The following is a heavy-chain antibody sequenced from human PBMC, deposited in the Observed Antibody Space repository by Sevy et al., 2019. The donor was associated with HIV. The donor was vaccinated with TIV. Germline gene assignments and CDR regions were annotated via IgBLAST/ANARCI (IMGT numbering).Heavy chain of an antibody. V-gene: IGHV4-39*01. CDR1: GGSISSSSYY. D-gene: IGHD3-22*01. CDR2: IYYSGST. CDR3: ARWHYYDSSGYYPSDAFDI. Sequence: SETLSLTCTVSGGSISSSSYYWGWIRQPPGKGLEWIGSIYYSGSTYYNPSLKSRVPISVDTSKNQFSLKLSSVTAADTAVYYCARWHYYDSSGYYPSDAFDIWGQGTMVTVSS. J-gene: IGHJ3*02.